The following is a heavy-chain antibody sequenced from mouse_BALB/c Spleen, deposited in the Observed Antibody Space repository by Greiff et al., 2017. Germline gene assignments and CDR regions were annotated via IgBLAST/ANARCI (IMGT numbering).Heavy chain of an antibody. Sequence: EVKVEESGPGLVKPSQSLSLTCSVTGYSITSGYYWNWIRQFPGNKLEWMGYISYDGSNNYNPSLKNRISITRDTSKNQFFLKLNSVTTEDTATYYCAREDLLDYGSSYWYFDVWGAGTTVTVSS. D-gene: IGHD1-1*01. CDR2: ISYDGSN. J-gene: IGHJ1*01. CDR1: GYSITSGYY. V-gene: IGHV3-6*02. CDR3: AREDLLDYGSSYWYFDV.